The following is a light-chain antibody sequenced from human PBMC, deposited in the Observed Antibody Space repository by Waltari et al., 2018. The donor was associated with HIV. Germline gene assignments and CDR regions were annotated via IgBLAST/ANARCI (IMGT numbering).Light chain of an antibody. CDR2: EVN. V-gene: IGLV2-14*01. Sequence: QSALTQPASVSGSPGQSITISCTGTSSDVGAYNYVSWYQLYPGKAPKVMMFEVNNRPSGVSDRFSGSKSGNTAYLTISGLQVEDEAVYFCSSFGRGNTVLFGGGTKVTVL. CDR1: SSDVGAYNY. J-gene: IGLJ2*01. CDR3: SSFGRGNTVL.